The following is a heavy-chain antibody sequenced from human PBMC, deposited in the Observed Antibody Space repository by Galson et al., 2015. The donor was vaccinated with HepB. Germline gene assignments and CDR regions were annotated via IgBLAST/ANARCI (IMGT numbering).Heavy chain of an antibody. D-gene: IGHD2-21*01. CDR2: VFYGGNI. J-gene: IGHJ4*02. CDR1: GVSVSSGVYP. V-gene: IGHV4-39*01. Sequence: SETLSLTCTVSGVSVSSGVYPWAWIRQSPEKGLEWIGTVFYGGNIHYSASLKSRVTLSVDTYKNQISLKLSSVTAADTAVYYCARPTFQSAYFDLWGQGTLVTVSS. CDR3: ARPTFQSAYFDL.